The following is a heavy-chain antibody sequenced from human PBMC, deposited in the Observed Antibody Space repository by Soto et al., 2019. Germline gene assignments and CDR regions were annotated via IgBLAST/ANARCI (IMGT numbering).Heavy chain of an antibody. CDR3: ASQRGYSYGYVAY. CDR1: GGSISSYY. CDR2: IYYSGST. D-gene: IGHD5-18*01. Sequence: ASETLSLTCSVSGGSISSYYWTWIRQPPGKGPEWIGYIYYSGSTNYNPSLKSRVTISIDTSKKQYSLKLNSVTAADTAVYYCASQRGYSYGYVAYWGQGTLVTVSS. J-gene: IGHJ4*02. V-gene: IGHV4-59*01.